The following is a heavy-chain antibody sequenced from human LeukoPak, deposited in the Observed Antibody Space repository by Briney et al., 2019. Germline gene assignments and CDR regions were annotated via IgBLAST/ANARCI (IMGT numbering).Heavy chain of an antibody. J-gene: IGHJ4*02. Sequence: SETLSFTCTVSGASISSGSYYWIWLRQAAEKGLEWIGRISTSGSPNYNPSLKSRVTISVDTSKNQFSLKLSSVTAADTAVYYCARDANWNDFLGSFDYWGQGTLVTVSS. CDR1: GASISSGSYY. D-gene: IGHD1-1*01. CDR3: ARDANWNDFLGSFDY. V-gene: IGHV4-61*02. CDR2: ISTSGSP.